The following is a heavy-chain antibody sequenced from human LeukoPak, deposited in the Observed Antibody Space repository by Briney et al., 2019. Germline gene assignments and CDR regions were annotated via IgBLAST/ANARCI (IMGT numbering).Heavy chain of an antibody. CDR2: MNPNSGNT. D-gene: IGHD3-10*01. J-gene: IGHJ4*02. CDR1: GYAFTNYD. CDR3: ARDLSYGSGEI. V-gene: IGHV1-8*03. Sequence: GASVKVSCKASGYAFTNYDINWVRQATGQGLEWMGWMNPNSGNTGYAQQFQGRVSITRNTSISTAYMELSSLRAEDTAVYYCARDLSYGSGEIWGQGTLVTVSS.